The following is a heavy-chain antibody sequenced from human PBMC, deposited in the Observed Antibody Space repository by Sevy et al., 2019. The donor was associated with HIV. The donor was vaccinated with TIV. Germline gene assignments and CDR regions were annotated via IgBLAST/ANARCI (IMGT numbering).Heavy chain of an antibody. J-gene: IGHJ4*02. Sequence: GGSLRLSCAASGFTFSTHWMSWVRQAPGKGLEWVANIKEDGSEKYYVDSVKGRFTISRDNAKNSLFLQMNSLRAEDTAVYYCAKDLYWGQGTLVTVSS. CDR3: AKDLY. V-gene: IGHV3-7*03. CDR1: GFTFSTHW. CDR2: IKEDGSEK.